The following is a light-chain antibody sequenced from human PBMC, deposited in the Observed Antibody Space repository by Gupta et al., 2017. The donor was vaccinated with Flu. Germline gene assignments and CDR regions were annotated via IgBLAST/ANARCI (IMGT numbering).Light chain of an antibody. V-gene: IGLV1-40*01. Sequence: QSVLTQPPSVSGAPGQGVTISCVWSSSNIGAGYDVHWYRQLPGTAPKLLIYGNNNRPSGVPDRSSGSKSGTSASLAIAGLQAEDEADYYCQSYDSSLSGSLFGGGTKLTVL. CDR3: QSYDSSLSGSL. CDR2: GNN. J-gene: IGLJ2*01. CDR1: SSNIGAGYD.